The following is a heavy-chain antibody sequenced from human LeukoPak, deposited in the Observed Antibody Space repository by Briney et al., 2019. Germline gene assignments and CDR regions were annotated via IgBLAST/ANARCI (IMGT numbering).Heavy chain of an antibody. D-gene: IGHD2-15*01. J-gene: IGHJ6*02. V-gene: IGHV4-4*02. CDR2: FHHSGST. CDR3: ARGNCGGSCYSHYYYYGMDV. Sequence: SETLSLTCAVSGGSISSDYWWSWVRQPPGKGLEWIGEFHHSGSTNYNPSLKSRVTISADKSKNQCSLKLNSVTAADTAVYYCARGNCGGSCYSHYYYYGMDVWGQGTTVTVSS. CDR1: GGSISSDYW.